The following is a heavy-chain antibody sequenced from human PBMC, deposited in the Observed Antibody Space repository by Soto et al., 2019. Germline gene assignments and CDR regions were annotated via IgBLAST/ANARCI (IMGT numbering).Heavy chain of an antibody. J-gene: IGHJ4*02. CDR1: GGSISGSSYY. Sequence: SETLSLTCTVSGGSISGSSYYWGWIRQPPGKGLEWMGSMYYSGGTYYNPSLKSRVTISVDTPKNQFSLKLSSVTAVDTAVYYCARDSGYSYGRPDYWGQGILVTVSS. CDR2: MYYSGGT. D-gene: IGHD5-18*01. CDR3: ARDSGYSYGRPDY. V-gene: IGHV4-39*02.